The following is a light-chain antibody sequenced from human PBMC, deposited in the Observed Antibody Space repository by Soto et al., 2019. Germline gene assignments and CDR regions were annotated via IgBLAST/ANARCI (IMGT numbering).Light chain of an antibody. Sequence: IQMTQSPSSLSASVGDRVTITCQASQDISKNLNWYQQKPGKAPKLLIYDASSLQTGVPSRFXGSESATHFTFIISSMQPEDVPAYYCQQYDNLLPITFGQGTRLEIK. CDR1: QDISKN. CDR3: QQYDNLLPIT. V-gene: IGKV1-33*01. CDR2: DAS. J-gene: IGKJ5*01.